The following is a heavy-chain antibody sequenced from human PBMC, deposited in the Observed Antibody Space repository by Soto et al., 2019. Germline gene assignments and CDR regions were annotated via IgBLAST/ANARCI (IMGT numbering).Heavy chain of an antibody. V-gene: IGHV4-34*01. CDR1: GGSFSGYI. Sequence: SETLSLTCAVSGGSFSGYIWTWIRQTPGKGLQWIGQINHSGSSIYNPSLKNRVTISTMSNNKFSLELSSVTAADTAVYYCASITAMVPHFDYWGQGTLVTVSS. CDR3: ASITAMVPHFDY. J-gene: IGHJ4*02. CDR2: INHSGSS. D-gene: IGHD5-18*01.